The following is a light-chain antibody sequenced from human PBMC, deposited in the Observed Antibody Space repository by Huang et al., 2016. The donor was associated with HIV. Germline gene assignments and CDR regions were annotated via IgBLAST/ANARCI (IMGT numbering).Light chain of an antibody. J-gene: IGKJ5*01. Sequence: DIVMTQTPLSLPVTPGEPASISCRSSQSLLDSDDGNTYLDWYLQTPGQSPQLLIHTLSYRASGGPDRFSGSGSGTDFTLKISRVEAEDVGVYYCMQRIDFITFGQGTRLEIK. CDR2: TLS. CDR3: MQRIDFIT. CDR1: QSLLDSDDGNTY. V-gene: IGKV2-40*01.